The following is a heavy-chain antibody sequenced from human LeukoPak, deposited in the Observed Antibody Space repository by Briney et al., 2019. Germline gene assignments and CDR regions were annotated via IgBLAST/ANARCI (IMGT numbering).Heavy chain of an antibody. J-gene: IGHJ4*02. CDR2: IYPGDSDT. CDR1: GYSFTSYW. D-gene: IGHD6-6*01. Sequence: GESLKISCKGSGYSFTSYWLGWVRQMPGKGLEWMGIIYPGDSDTRYSPSFQGQVTISADKSISTVYLQWSSLKASDTAMYYCARKSTEYSSSSGVAHWGQGTLVTVSS. V-gene: IGHV5-51*01. CDR3: ARKSTEYSSSSGVAH.